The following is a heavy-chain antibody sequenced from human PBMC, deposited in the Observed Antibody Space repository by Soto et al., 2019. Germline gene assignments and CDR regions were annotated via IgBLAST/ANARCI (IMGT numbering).Heavy chain of an antibody. CDR1: GGSIRNHY. D-gene: IGHD7-27*01. CDR3: TRANWYSEY. J-gene: IGHJ4*02. V-gene: IGHV4-59*11. Sequence: QVQLQESGPGLVKPSETLSLTCSVSGGSIRNHYWSWIRQPPGKGLEWSGYIYYNGNTNYNPSLKSRVTMSVDTSRNQISLKLTTVTAADTAVYYCTRANWYSEYWGQGTLVTVSS. CDR2: IYYNGNT.